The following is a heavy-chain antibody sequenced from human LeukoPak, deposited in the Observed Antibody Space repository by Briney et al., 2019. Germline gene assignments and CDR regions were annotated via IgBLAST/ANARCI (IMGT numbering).Heavy chain of an antibody. D-gene: IGHD1-1*01. CDR2: ISSSGSTI. Sequence: GGSLRLSCAASGFTFSDYYTSWIRQAPGKGLEWVSYISSSGSTIYYADSVKGRFTISRDNAKNSLYLQMNSLRAEDTAVYYCVKRWTGTTIGQQDYWGQGTLVTVSS. J-gene: IGHJ4*02. V-gene: IGHV3-11*01. CDR3: VKRWTGTTIGQQDY. CDR1: GFTFSDYY.